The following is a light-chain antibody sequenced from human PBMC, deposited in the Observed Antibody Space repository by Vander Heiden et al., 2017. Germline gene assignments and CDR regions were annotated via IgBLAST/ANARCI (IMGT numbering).Light chain of an antibody. J-gene: IGKJ3*01. V-gene: IGKV1-39*01. CDR3: QNGDSDT. CDR2: DAS. CDR1: QSINTH. Sequence: DIQMTQSPSSLSASVGDRVTIACRAGQSINTHLNWYQQKPGRAPTLLICDASSLQSGVPSRFSGSGSGTDFTLTIGSLQPEDFATYCCQNGDSDTFGPGTKVEIK.